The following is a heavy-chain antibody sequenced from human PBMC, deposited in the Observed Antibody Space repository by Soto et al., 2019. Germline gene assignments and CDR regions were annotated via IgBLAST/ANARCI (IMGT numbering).Heavy chain of an antibody. CDR1: GFTFSDYY. CDR2: ISSSTSHT. J-gene: IGHJ4*02. V-gene: IGHV3-11*05. D-gene: IGHD6-13*01. CDR3: ARGRGAAADYFDF. Sequence: ESGGGLVKPGGSLRLSRAVSGFTFSDYYMTWIRQAPGKGLEWVSYISSSTSHTNYADSVKGRFTISRDNAKNSLFLQMNSLRAEDTAVYYCARGRGAAADYFDFWGQGTLVTVSS.